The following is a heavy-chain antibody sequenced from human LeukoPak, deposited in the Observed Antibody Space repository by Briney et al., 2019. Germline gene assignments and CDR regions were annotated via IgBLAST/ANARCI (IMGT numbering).Heavy chain of an antibody. D-gene: IGHD1-26*01. CDR1: GGSISSSSYY. Sequence: SETLSLTCTVSGGSISSSSYYWGWIRQPPGKGLEWIGSIYYSGSTYYNPSLKSRVTISVDTSKNQFSLKLSSVTAADTAVYYCARGSHSGSYYDAFDIWGQGTMVAVSS. CDR3: ARGSHSGSYYDAFDI. CDR2: IYYSGST. J-gene: IGHJ3*02. V-gene: IGHV4-39*07.